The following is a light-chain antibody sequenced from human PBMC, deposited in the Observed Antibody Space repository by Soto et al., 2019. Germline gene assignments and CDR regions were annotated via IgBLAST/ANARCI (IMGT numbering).Light chain of an antibody. CDR1: QSVTSDY. Sequence: EIVLTQSPGTLSLSPGERATLSCRASQSVTSDYLAWYQQKPGQAPRLLIHGASSRATGIPDRFSGSGSGTDFTLTISRLEPEDFAVYYCQQYGNSPQTFGQGTKVDIK. J-gene: IGKJ1*01. V-gene: IGKV3-20*01. CDR2: GAS. CDR3: QQYGNSPQT.